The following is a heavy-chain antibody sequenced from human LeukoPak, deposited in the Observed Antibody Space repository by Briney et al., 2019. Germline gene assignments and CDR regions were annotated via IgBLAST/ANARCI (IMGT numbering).Heavy chain of an antibody. V-gene: IGHV4-34*01. CDR3: ARGQKYQPLKLNY. Sequence: PSETLSLTCAVYGGSFSGYYWSWIRQPPGKGLEWIGEINHSGSTNYNPSLKSRVTISVDTSKNQFSLKLSSVTAADTAVYYCARGQKYQPLKLNYWGQGTLVTVSS. CDR1: GGSFSGYY. D-gene: IGHD2-2*01. CDR2: INHSGST. J-gene: IGHJ4*02.